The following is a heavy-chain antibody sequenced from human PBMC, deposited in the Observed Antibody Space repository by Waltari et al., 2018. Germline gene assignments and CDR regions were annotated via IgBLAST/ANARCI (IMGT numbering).Heavy chain of an antibody. Sequence: QLQLQESGPGLVKPSETLSLTCTVPGGSISSSSYYWGWIRQPPGKGLEWIGSIYYSGSTYYNPSLKSRVTISVDTSKNQFSLKLSSVTAADTAVYYCARQGIVGASGYYFDYWGQGTLVTVSS. CDR2: IYYSGST. CDR1: GGSISSSSYY. D-gene: IGHD1-26*01. J-gene: IGHJ4*02. CDR3: ARQGIVGASGYYFDY. V-gene: IGHV4-39*07.